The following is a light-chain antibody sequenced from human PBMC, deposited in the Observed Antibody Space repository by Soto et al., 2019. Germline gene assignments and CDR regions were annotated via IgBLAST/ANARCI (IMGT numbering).Light chain of an antibody. CDR3: QQNNNWPLIT. V-gene: IGKV3-15*01. CDR2: GAS. J-gene: IGKJ5*01. CDR1: QSVSSN. Sequence: EIVMTQSPATLSVSPGERATLSCRASQSVSSNLAWYQQKPGQAPRLLIYGASTRATGLPARFSGSGSGTEFTLTVSRLQSEDFAVYYCQQNNNWPLITFGQGTRLEIK.